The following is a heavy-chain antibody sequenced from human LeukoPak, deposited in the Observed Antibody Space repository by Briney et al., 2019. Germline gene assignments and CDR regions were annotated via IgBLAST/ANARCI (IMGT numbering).Heavy chain of an antibody. V-gene: IGHV3-23*01. D-gene: IGHD2-8*02. CDR1: GFNFVSYY. J-gene: IGHJ5*02. CDR3: AKKIGTGPGHNWFDP. CDR2: ISDSGDNT. Sequence: GGSLRLSCAASGFNFVSYYMTWVRQAPGKGLEWVSVISDSGDNTYYADSVKGRFTVSRDNSRDTLYLQMNSLRAEDTALYYCAKKIGTGPGHNWFDPWGQGTLDTVSS.